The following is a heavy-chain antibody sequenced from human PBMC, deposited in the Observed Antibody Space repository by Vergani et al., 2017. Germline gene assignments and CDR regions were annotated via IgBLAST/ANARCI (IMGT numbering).Heavy chain of an antibody. CDR1: GGTFSSYA. V-gene: IGHV1-69*01. CDR2: IIPIFGTA. Sequence: QVQLVQSGAEVKKPGSSVKVSCKASGGTFSSYAISWVRQAPGQGLEWMGGIIPIFGTANYAQKFQGRVTITADESTSTAYMELSSPRSEDTAVYYCARDRYYYDSSGYYHSYYFDYWGQGTLVTVSS. D-gene: IGHD3-22*01. J-gene: IGHJ4*02. CDR3: ARDRYYYDSSGYYHSYYFDY.